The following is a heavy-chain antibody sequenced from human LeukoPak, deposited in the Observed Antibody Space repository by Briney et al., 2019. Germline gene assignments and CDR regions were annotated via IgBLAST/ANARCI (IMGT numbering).Heavy chain of an antibody. J-gene: IGHJ6*02. V-gene: IGHV1-8*01. CDR1: GYTFTSYD. CDR2: MNPNSGNT. D-gene: IGHD3-9*01. Sequence: ASVKVSCKASGYTFTSYDINWVRQATGQGLEWMGWMNPNSGNTGYAQKFQGRVTMTRNTSISTAYMELSSLRSEDTAVYYCARADSIRYFGWLLMYYYYYGMDVWGQGTTVTVSS. CDR3: ARADSIRYFGWLLMYYYYYGMDV.